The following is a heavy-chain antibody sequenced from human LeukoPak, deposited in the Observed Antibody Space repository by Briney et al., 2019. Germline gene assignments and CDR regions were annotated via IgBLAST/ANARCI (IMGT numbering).Heavy chain of an antibody. V-gene: IGHV3-23*01. D-gene: IGHD2-15*01. J-gene: IGHJ4*02. CDR3: ARDMSL. CDR1: GFTFSTYG. Sequence: GGSLRLSCAASGFTFSTYGMSWVRQAPGKGLEWVSGISGTGDTIYYADSVKGRFTISRDNSKNTLYLQMNSLRADDTAVYYCARDMSLWGQGSLVTVSS. CDR2: ISGTGDTI.